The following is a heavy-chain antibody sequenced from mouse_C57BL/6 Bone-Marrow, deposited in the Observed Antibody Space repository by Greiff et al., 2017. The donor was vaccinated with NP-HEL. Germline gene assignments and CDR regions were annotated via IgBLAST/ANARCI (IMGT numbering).Heavy chain of an antibody. V-gene: IGHV10-1*01. CDR2: IRSTSNNYAT. J-gene: IGHJ4*01. Sequence: EVKLMESGGGLVQPKGSLKLSCAASGFSFNTYAMNWVRQAPGTGLEWVARIRSTSNNYATYYADSVKDRFTISRDDSESMLYLQMNNLKTEDTAMYYCVRHGGLLYAMDYWGQGTSVTVSS. CDR3: VRHGGLLYAMDY. CDR1: GFSFNTYA. D-gene: IGHD2-3*01.